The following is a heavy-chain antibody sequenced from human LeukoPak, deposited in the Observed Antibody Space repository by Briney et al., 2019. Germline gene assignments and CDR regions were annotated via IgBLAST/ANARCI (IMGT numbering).Heavy chain of an antibody. CDR1: GFTVSSNY. CDR2: IYYSGNT. V-gene: IGHV4-39*07. CDR3: ARVPTSPWYFDL. Sequence: GSLRLSCAASGFTVSSNYMNWVRQPPGKGLEWIGSIYYSGNTYYNPSLKSRLTISVDTSKNQFSLKLTSVTAADTAIFYCARVPTSPWYFDLWGRGALVTVSS. J-gene: IGHJ2*01.